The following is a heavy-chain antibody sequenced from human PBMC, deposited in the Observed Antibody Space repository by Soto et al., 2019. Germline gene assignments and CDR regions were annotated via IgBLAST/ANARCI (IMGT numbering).Heavy chain of an antibody. CDR1: GYTFTSYG. CDR2: ISAYNGNT. Sequence: GASVKVSCKASGYTFTSYGISWVRQAPGQGLEWMGWISAYNGNTNYAQKLQGRVTMTTDTSTSTVYMELSSLRSEDTAVYYCARGKLTSYYYDSSGYSYWGQGTLVTVSS. J-gene: IGHJ4*02. CDR3: ARGKLTSYYYDSSGYSY. V-gene: IGHV1-18*01. D-gene: IGHD3-22*01.